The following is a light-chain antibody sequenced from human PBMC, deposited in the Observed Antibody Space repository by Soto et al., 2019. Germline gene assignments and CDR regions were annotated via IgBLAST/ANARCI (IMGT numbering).Light chain of an antibody. J-gene: IGKJ4*01. V-gene: IGKV3-15*01. Sequence: ERVMTQSPVTLSVSPGDRATLSCRASQSVNSNLAWYQQKPGQTPKLLIYVASTRATGIPARFSGSGSGTEFTLTISSLQSEDFAVYYCQQYNVWPLTFGGGTKVEFK. CDR1: QSVNSN. CDR3: QQYNVWPLT. CDR2: VAS.